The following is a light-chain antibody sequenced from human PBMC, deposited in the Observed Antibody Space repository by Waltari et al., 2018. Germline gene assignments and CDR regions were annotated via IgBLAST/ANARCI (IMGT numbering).Light chain of an antibody. CDR1: ALPKQY. V-gene: IGLV3-25*03. J-gene: IGLJ1*01. CDR3: QSADSIGTQGV. CDR2: KDS. Sequence: SYELTQPPSVSVSPGQTARITCSGDALPKQYAYWYQQKPDRAPVLLIYKDSERPSGIPERFSGSSSGTTVTLTISGVQADDEADYYCQSADSIGTQGVFGTGTKVTVL.